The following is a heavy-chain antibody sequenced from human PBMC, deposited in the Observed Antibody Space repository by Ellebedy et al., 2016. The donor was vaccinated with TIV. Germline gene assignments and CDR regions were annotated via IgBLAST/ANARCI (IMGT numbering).Heavy chain of an antibody. Sequence: SETLSLXXTVSGGSISSGGYYWSWIRQPPGKGLEWIGEINHSGSTNYNPSLKSRVTISVDTSKNQFSLKLSSVTAADTAVYYCVYGDHYFDYWGQGTLVTVSS. CDR1: GGSISSGGYY. CDR2: INHSGST. D-gene: IGHD4-17*01. V-gene: IGHV4-39*01. CDR3: VYGDHYFDY. J-gene: IGHJ4*02.